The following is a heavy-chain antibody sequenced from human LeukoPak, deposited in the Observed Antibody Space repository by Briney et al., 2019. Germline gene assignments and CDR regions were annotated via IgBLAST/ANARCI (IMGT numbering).Heavy chain of an antibody. Sequence: PGGSLRLSCAASGFTVSSNYMSWVRQAPGKGLEWVSVIYSGGSTYYADSVKGRFTISRDNSKNTLYLQMNSLRAEDTAVYYCAREQLGNFWSGYFPSYYYGMDVWGQGTTVTVSS. CDR1: GFTVSSNY. CDR2: IYSGGST. CDR3: AREQLGNFWSGYFPSYYYGMDV. V-gene: IGHV3-66*01. D-gene: IGHD3-3*01. J-gene: IGHJ6*02.